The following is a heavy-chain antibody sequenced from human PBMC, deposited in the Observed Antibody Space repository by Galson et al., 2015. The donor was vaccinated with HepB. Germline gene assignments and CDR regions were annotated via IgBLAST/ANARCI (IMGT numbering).Heavy chain of an antibody. V-gene: IGHV3-43D*03. CDR1: GFTFDDYA. J-gene: IGHJ4*02. CDR3: AKDIFAATMEVGAFDY. CDR2: ISWDGGST. Sequence: SLRLSCAASGFTFDDYAMHWVRQAPGKGLEWVSLISWDGGSTYYADSVKGRFTISRDNSKNSLYLQMNSLRAEDTALYYCAKDIFAATMEVGAFDYWGQGTLVTVSS. D-gene: IGHD5-12*01.